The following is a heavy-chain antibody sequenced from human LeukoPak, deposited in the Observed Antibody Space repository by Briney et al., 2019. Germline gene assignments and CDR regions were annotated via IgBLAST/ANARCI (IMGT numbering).Heavy chain of an antibody. Sequence: SETLSLTCAVYGGSFSDYYWSWIRQPPGKGLEWIGEINHSGSTNYSPSLRSRVTISVDTSKNQFSLNLRSVTAADTAVYYCASPTTVTTSAYRAFDIWCQGTMVTVSA. CDR3: ASPTTVTTSAYRAFDI. CDR1: GGSFSDYY. CDR2: INHSGST. J-gene: IGHJ3*02. V-gene: IGHV4-34*01. D-gene: IGHD4-17*01.